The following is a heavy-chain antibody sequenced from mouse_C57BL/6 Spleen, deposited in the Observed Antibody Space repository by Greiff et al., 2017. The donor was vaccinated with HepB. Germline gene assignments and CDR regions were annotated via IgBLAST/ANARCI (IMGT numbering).Heavy chain of an antibody. V-gene: IGHV1-9*01. CDR2: ILPGSGST. J-gene: IGHJ3*01. Sequence: VKLQQSGAELMKPGASVKLSCKATGYTFTGYWIEWVKQRPGHGLEWIGEILPGSGSTNYNEKFKGKATFTADTSSNTAYMQLSSLTTEDSAIYYCARRDFYYGSSFAYWGQGTLVTVSA. CDR3: ARRDFYYGSSFAY. D-gene: IGHD1-1*01. CDR1: GYTFTGYW.